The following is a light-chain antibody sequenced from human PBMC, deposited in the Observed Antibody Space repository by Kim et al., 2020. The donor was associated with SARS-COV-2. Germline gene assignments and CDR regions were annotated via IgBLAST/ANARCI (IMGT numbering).Light chain of an antibody. J-gene: IGKJ3*01. CDR3: QQNSITPLT. V-gene: IGKV1-39*01. CDR1: QNIHNS. Sequence: DIHMTQSPSSLSASVGDRVTITCRASQNIHNSLNWFQQKLGKAPKLLLYGASTLQSGVPSRFSGSGSETDFTLTISSLQPEDFATYYCQQNSITPLTFGPGTKVDIK. CDR2: GAS.